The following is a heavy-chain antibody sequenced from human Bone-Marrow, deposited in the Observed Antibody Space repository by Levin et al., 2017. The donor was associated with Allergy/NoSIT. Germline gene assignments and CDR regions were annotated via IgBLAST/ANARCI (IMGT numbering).Heavy chain of an antibody. D-gene: IGHD1-26*01. V-gene: IGHV1-69*13. J-gene: IGHJ5*02. CDR3: ARCMGDTNWFDP. CDR1: GGTFSSYA. CDR2: IIPIFGTA. Sequence: SVKVSCKASGGTFSSYAISWVRQAPGQGLEWMGGIIPIFGTANYAQKFQGRVTITADESTSTAYMELSSLRSEDTAVYYCARCMGDTNWFDPWGQGTLVTVSS.